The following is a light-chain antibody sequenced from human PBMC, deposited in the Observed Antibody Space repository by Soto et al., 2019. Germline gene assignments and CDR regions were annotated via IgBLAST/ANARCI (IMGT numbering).Light chain of an antibody. J-gene: IGLJ2*01. CDR2: EVS. CDR1: SSDVGGYNY. CDR3: SSYAGSNSVV. Sequence: QSALTQPPSASGSPGQSVTISCTGTSSDVGGYNYVSWYQQHPGKAPKLMIYEVSKRPSGGPDRVSGSKSGNTASLTVSGLQAEDEADYYCSSYAGSNSVVFGGGTKLTVL. V-gene: IGLV2-8*01.